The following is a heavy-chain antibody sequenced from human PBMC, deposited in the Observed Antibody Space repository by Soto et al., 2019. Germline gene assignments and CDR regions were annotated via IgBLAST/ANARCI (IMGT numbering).Heavy chain of an antibody. Sequence: QVQLVESGGGVVQPGRSLRLSCAASGFTFSSYAMHWVRQAPGKGLEWVAVISYDGSNKYYADSVKGRFTISRDNPKNTLYLQMNSLRAEDTAVYYCARGQQLVLMDGSFDPWGQGTLVTVS. D-gene: IGHD6-13*01. CDR1: GFTFSSYA. V-gene: IGHV3-30-3*01. J-gene: IGHJ5*02. CDR2: ISYDGSNK. CDR3: ARGQQLVLMDGSFDP.